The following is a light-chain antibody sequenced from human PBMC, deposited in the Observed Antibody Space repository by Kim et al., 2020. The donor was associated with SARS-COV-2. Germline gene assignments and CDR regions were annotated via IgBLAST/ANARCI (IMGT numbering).Light chain of an antibody. CDR2: YDD. J-gene: IGLJ3*02. V-gene: IGLV1-36*01. CDR3: AAWDDRLNGPV. Sequence: QSVLTQPPSVSGAPRQRVTISCSGSSSNIGNSAVNWYQQLPGKTPKLLIYYDDLLASGVSDRFSGSKSGTSASLAIRGLQSEDEADYYCAAWDDRLNGPVFGGGTKVTVL. CDR1: SSNIGNSA.